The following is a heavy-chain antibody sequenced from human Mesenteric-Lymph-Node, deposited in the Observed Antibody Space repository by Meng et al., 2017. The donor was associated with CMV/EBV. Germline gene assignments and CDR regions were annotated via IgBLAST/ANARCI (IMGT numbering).Heavy chain of an antibody. V-gene: IGHV1-69*05. CDR3: ARGVGYNWNYVSPYYFDY. CDR1: GGTFSSYA. J-gene: IGHJ4*02. CDR2: IIPIFGTA. Sequence: SVKVSCKASGGTFSSYAISWVRQAPGQGLEWMGGIIPIFGTANYAQKFQGRVTITTDESTSTAYMELSSLRSEDTAVYYCARGVGYNWNYVSPYYFDYWGQGTLVTVSS. D-gene: IGHD1-7*01.